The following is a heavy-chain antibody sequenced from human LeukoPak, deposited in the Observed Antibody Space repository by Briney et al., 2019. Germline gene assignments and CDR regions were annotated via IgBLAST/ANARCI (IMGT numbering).Heavy chain of an antibody. J-gene: IGHJ4*02. CDR3: ARVGIVATIYFDY. CDR2: INPNSGGT. Sequence: ASVRVSCKASGYTFSIYGFSWVRQAPGQGLEWMGWINPNSGGTNYAQKFQGRVTMTRDTSISTAYMELSRLRSDDTAVYYCARVGIVATIYFDYWGQGTLVTVSS. CDR1: GYTFSIYG. D-gene: IGHD5-12*01. V-gene: IGHV1-2*02.